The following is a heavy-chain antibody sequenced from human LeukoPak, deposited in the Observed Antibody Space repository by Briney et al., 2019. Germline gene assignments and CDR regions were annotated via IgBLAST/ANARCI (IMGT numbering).Heavy chain of an antibody. CDR2: ISYSGDNT. Sequence: PGRSLRLSCAASGFDLNNYAMHWVRQAPGKGLEWVTLISYSGDNTYYADSVKGRFTFSRDKSKNTLYLQMNSLRPEDSAVYFCASDPRDGGQNVWGKGTTVTVSS. CDR3: ASDPRDGGQNV. D-gene: IGHD5-24*01. CDR1: GFDLNNYA. V-gene: IGHV3-30*04. J-gene: IGHJ6*04.